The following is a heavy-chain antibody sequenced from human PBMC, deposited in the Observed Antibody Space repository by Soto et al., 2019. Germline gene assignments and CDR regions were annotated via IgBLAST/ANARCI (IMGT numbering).Heavy chain of an antibody. CDR2: ISGSGGTT. Sequence: HPGGSLRLSCAASGFAFNTYAMSWVRQAPGKGLEWVSSISGSGGTTYYADSVKGRFTISRDNSKNKLSLQMNSLRAEETAVYYFAKEIVPWSGYYLGPYDYWGQGTLVTVSS. D-gene: IGHD3-3*01. CDR1: GFAFNTYA. V-gene: IGHV3-23*01. J-gene: IGHJ4*02. CDR3: AKEIVPWSGYYLGPYDY.